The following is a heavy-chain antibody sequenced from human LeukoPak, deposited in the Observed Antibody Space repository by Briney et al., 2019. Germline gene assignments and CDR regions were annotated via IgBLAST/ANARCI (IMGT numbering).Heavy chain of an antibody. Sequence: SETLSLTCTVSGGSMSRYYWSWIRQPPGKGLEWIGYVYDNGITSYNPSLKSRVTISADTSKNQFSLNLISVTAADTAVYFCARHPGVQLRIDNWGQGTLVTVSS. J-gene: IGHJ4*02. V-gene: IGHV4-59*08. D-gene: IGHD1-1*01. CDR2: VYDNGIT. CDR3: ARHPGVQLRIDN. CDR1: GGSMSRYY.